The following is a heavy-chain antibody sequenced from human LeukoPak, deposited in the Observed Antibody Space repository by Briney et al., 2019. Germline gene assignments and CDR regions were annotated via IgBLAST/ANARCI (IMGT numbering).Heavy chain of an antibody. CDR3: ARAAYSSGWYDWFDP. J-gene: IGHJ5*02. Sequence: SETLSLTCTVSGGSTNSGSYYWSWIRQPAGKGLEWIGRIYASGSTNYNPSLKSRVTISVDTSKNQFSLKLSSVTAADTAVYYCARAAYSSGWYDWFDPWGQGTLVTVSS. CDR1: GGSTNSGSYY. CDR2: IYASGST. D-gene: IGHD6-19*01. V-gene: IGHV4-61*02.